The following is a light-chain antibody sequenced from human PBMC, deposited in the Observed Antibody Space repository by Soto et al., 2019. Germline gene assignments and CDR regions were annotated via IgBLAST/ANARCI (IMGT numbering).Light chain of an antibody. CDR3: CSYAGSSTWV. CDR2: EDN. J-gene: IGLJ3*02. V-gene: IGLV2-23*01. CDR1: SSDVGSYNL. Sequence: QSALTQPASVSGSPGQSITISCTGTSSDVGSYNLVSWYQQHAGTAPKLMIYEDNKRASGVSNRFSGSTSGITASLTISVLQAEDEADYYCCSYAGSSTWVFGGGTKVTVL.